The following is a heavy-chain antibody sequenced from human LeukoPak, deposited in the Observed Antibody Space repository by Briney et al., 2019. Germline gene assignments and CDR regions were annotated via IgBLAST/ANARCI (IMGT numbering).Heavy chain of an antibody. CDR1: GYTFTGYY. CDR2: INPNSGGT. CDR3: AREVGYCSGGSCYTRHFQH. Sequence: SVKVSCKASGYTFTGYYMHWVRQAPGQGLEWMGWINPNSGGTNYAQKFQGRVTMTRDTSISTAYMELSRLRSDDTAVYYCAREVGYCSGGSCYTRHFQHWGQGTLVTVSS. V-gene: IGHV1-2*02. J-gene: IGHJ1*01. D-gene: IGHD2-15*01.